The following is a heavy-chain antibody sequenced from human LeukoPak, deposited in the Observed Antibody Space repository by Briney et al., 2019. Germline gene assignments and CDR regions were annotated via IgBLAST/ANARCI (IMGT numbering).Heavy chain of an antibody. CDR2: IYYSGST. D-gene: IGHD1-26*01. Sequence: SETLSLTCTVSGGSISSYYWSWIRQPPGKGLEWIGYIYYSGSTNYNPSLKSRATISVDTSKNQFSLKLSSVTAADTAVYYCAREKLLEFDYWGQGTLVTVSS. J-gene: IGHJ4*02. CDR1: GGSISSYY. CDR3: AREKLLEFDY. V-gene: IGHV4-59*01.